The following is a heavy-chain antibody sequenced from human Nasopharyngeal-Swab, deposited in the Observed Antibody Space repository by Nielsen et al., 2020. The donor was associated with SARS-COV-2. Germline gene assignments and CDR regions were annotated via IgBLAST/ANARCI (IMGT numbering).Heavy chain of an antibody. Sequence: GESLKISCAASGFTFALYTINWVRQAPGKGLEWVSAISSTCDYIYYAASVKGRFTISRDNAQNSVYLQMNSLRAEDTALYYCTRDTPAMFAYWGQGTLVSVSS. CDR3: TRDTPAMFAY. V-gene: IGHV3-21*01. CDR1: GFTFALYT. J-gene: IGHJ4*02. CDR2: ISSTCDYI.